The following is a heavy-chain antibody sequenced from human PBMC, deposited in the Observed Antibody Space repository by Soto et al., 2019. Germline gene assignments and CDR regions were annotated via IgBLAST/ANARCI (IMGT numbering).Heavy chain of an antibody. V-gene: IGHV1-69*01. CDR3: ARVVMTTVPASYYYGMDV. J-gene: IGHJ6*02. D-gene: IGHD4-4*01. CDR1: VYSFTIYG. CDR2: IIPIFGTA. Sequence: VSCRGSVYSFTIYGISWVRQAPGQGREWMGGIIPIFGTANYAQKFQGRVTITADESTSTAYMELTSLRSEDTAVYYCARVVMTTVPASYYYGMDVWGQGTTVTVSS.